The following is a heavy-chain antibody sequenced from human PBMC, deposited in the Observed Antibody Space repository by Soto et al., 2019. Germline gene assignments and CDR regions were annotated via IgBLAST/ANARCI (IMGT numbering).Heavy chain of an antibody. Sequence: QVQLVESGGGVVQPGRSLRLSCAASGFTFSSYAMHWVRRAPGKGLEWMAVMSYDGSNKYYADSVKGRFTISRDNSKNTLYLQMNSLRAEDTGLYYCARDGGAYWGQGTLVIVSS. J-gene: IGHJ4*02. CDR3: ARDGGAY. CDR2: MSYDGSNK. V-gene: IGHV3-30-3*01. D-gene: IGHD3-16*01. CDR1: GFTFSSYA.